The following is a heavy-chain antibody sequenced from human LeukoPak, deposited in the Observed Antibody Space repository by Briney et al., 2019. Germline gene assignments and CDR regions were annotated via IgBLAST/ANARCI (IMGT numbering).Heavy chain of an antibody. Sequence: SETLSLTCTVSGYSISSTYYWGWIRQPPGKGLEWIGSIYHSGSTYYNPSLKSRVTISVDTSKNQFSLKLSSVTAADTAVYYCAREGRDDFWSGYLGYMDVWGKGTTVTVSS. V-gene: IGHV4-38-2*02. D-gene: IGHD3-3*01. CDR1: GYSISSTYY. CDR3: AREGRDDFWSGYLGYMDV. J-gene: IGHJ6*03. CDR2: IYHSGST.